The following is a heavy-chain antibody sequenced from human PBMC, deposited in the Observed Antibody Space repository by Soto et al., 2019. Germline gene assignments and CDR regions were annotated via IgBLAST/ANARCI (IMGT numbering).Heavy chain of an antibody. D-gene: IGHD3-10*01. Sequence: PGGSLRLSCSASGFTFSSYAMHWVRQAPGKGLEYVSAISSNGGSTYYADSVKGRFTISRDNSKNTLYLQMSSLRAEDTAVYYCVSSYYGSGPKRWFDSWGQGTLVTVSS. J-gene: IGHJ5*01. CDR2: ISSNGGST. V-gene: IGHV3-64D*08. CDR1: GFTFSSYA. CDR3: VSSYYGSGPKRWFDS.